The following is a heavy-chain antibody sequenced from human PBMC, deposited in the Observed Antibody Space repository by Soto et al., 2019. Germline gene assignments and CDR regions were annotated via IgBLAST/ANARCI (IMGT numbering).Heavy chain of an antibody. V-gene: IGHV4-39*01. D-gene: IGHD5-12*01. J-gene: IGHJ5*02. CDR1: GGSISSSSYY. Sequence: SETLSLTCTVSGGSISSSSYYWGWIRQPPGKGLEWIGSIYYIGSTYYNPSLKSRVTISVDTSKNQFSLKLSSVTAADTAVYYCARHHPDIVATPCFDPWGQGTLVTVSS. CDR2: IYYIGST. CDR3: ARHHPDIVATPCFDP.